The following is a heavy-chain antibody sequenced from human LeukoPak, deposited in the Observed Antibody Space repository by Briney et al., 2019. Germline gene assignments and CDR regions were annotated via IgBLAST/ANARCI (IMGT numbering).Heavy chain of an antibody. V-gene: IGHV1-18*01. J-gene: IGHJ5*02. D-gene: IGHD4-23*01. CDR1: GYTFTSYG. CDR3: ARDLTVVTPSEGFDP. CDR2: ISAYNGNT. Sequence: ASVEVSCKASGYTFTSYGIRWVRQAPGQGLEWMGWISAYNGNTNYAQKLQGRVTMTTDTSTSTAYMELRSLRSDDTAVYYCARDLTVVTPSEGFDPWGQGTLVTVSS.